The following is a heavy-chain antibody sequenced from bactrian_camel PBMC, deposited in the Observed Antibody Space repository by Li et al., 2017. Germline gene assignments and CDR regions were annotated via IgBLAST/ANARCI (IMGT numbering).Heavy chain of an antibody. V-gene: IGHV3S42*01. CDR1: GYSFSSCE. CDR2: IDVDGTT. D-gene: IGHD6*01. J-gene: IGHJ4*01. CDR3: VRESHDGGSWSAQHLNSDY. Sequence: DVQLVESGGGSVQAGGSLKLSCAASGYSFSSCEMGWFRQAPGKEREGVAAIDVDGTTTYIDSVKGRFTISRDNAKNTLYLQMNSLQVEDTAVYYRVRESHDGGSWSAQHLNSDYWGQGTQVTVS.